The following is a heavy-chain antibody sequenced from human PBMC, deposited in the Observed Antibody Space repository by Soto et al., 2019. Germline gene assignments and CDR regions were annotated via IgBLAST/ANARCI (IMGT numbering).Heavy chain of an antibody. V-gene: IGHV1-69*01. Sequence: QVPLGQSGAEVKKPGSSVTVSCQASGGTFSSYAIHWGRQAPGQGLEWMGGIIPMYGPAKYAQSFQCRVTITEDESTTTVYMELTSLTSPDTAVYYCARVTSMVRGVIDNWFDPWGHGTLVTVSS. CDR1: GGTFSSYA. CDR2: IIPMYGPA. D-gene: IGHD3-10*01. CDR3: ARVTSMVRGVIDNWFDP. J-gene: IGHJ5*02.